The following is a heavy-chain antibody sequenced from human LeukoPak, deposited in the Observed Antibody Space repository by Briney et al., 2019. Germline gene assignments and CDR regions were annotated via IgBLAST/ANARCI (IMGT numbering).Heavy chain of an antibody. V-gene: IGHV1-2*02. CDR1: GYTFTGYY. CDR2: INPNSGGT. CDR3: ARDSGYDLNYYYYYMDV. D-gene: IGHD5-12*01. J-gene: IGHJ6*03. Sequence: ASVMVSCKASGYTFTGYYMHWVRQAPGQGLEWMGWINPNSGGTNYAQKFQCRVTMHRDTSISTDYMELSRLRSDDTAVYYCARDSGYDLNYYYYYMDVWGKGTTVTVSS.